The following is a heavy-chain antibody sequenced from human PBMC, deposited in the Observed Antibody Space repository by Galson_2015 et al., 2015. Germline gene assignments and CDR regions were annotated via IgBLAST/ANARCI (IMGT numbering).Heavy chain of an antibody. V-gene: IGHV3-30*04. Sequence: SLRLSCAASGFTFTNYAMHWVRQAPGKGLEWVAVISYDGSDKYYADSVKGRFTISRDNSKNTLYLQMNSLRAEDTAVYYCARDPYDGSGTYYTFSYFDYWGQGTLVTVSS. D-gene: IGHD3-10*01. CDR2: ISYDGSDK. CDR1: GFTFTNYA. J-gene: IGHJ4*02. CDR3: ARDPYDGSGTYYTFSYFDY.